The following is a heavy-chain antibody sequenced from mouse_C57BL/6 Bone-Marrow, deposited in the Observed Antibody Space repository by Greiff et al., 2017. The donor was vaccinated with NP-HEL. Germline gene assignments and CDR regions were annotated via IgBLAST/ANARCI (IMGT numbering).Heavy chain of an antibody. CDR1: GYTFTSYG. J-gene: IGHJ3*01. V-gene: IGHV1-81*01. CDR3: AKSYYGSREFAY. D-gene: IGHD1-1*01. Sequence: VKLMESGAELARPGASVKLSCKASGYTFTSYGISWVKQRTGQGLEWIREIYARSGNTYYNEKFKGRSTLNADNSARIAYMELRSLTSEDSAVYFCAKSYYGSREFAYWGKGTLVTVSA. CDR2: IYARSGNT.